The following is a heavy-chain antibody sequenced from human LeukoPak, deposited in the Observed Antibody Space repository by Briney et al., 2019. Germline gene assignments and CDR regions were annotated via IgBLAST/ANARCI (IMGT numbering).Heavy chain of an antibody. CDR3: ARFPGSEPIDN. J-gene: IGHJ4*02. D-gene: IGHD3-10*01. V-gene: IGHV4-34*12. CDR1: RGSLSGYY. CDR2: IIHSGGT. Sequence: PESLSLTSVVSRGSLSGYYPTWIPQAPREGLWWIGDIIHSGGTSCKPSLKSRASVSLDSSKIQFSLYLASVTAAYSAVYFCARFPGSEPIDNWGQGTLVTVSS.